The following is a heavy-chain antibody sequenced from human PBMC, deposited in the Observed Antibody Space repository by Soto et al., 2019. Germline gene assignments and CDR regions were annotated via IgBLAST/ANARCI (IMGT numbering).Heavy chain of an antibody. D-gene: IGHD3-10*01. CDR1: GFTVSSNY. J-gene: IGHJ3*02. CDR3: ARGPYYYGSGSYGDAFDI. Sequence: GGSLRLSCAASGFTVSSNYMSWVRQAPGKGLEWVSVIYSGGSTYYADSVKGRFTISRDNSKNTLYLQMNSLRAEDTAVYYCARGPYYYGSGSYGDAFDIWGQGTMVTVSS. V-gene: IGHV3-53*01. CDR2: IYSGGST.